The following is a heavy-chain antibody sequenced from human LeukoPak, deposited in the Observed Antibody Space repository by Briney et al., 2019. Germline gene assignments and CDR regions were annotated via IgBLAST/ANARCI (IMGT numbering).Heavy chain of an antibody. V-gene: IGHV3-7*01. CDR3: ARVEWLVSDY. CDR1: GFTFSDHF. D-gene: IGHD6-19*01. CDR2: IKEDGSKK. Sequence: GGSLRLSCAASGFTFSDHFMDWVRQASGKGLEWVANIKEDGSKKQYVDFVKGRFTISRDNAKNALYLQMNSLRTEDTAVYYCARVEWLVSDYWGQGTLVTVSS. J-gene: IGHJ4*02.